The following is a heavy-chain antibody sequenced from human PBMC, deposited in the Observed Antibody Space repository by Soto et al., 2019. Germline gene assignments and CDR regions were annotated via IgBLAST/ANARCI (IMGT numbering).Heavy chain of an antibody. D-gene: IGHD3-9*01. CDR3: ARVHSLLRYFDWSPFDY. Sequence: ASVKVSSKASGYTFTSYGISWVRQAPGQGLEWMGWISAYNGNTNYAQKLQGRVTMTTDTSTSTAYMELRSLRSDDTAVYYCARVHSLLRYFDWSPFDYWGQGTLVTVSS. CDR1: GYTFTSYG. J-gene: IGHJ4*02. CDR2: ISAYNGNT. V-gene: IGHV1-18*01.